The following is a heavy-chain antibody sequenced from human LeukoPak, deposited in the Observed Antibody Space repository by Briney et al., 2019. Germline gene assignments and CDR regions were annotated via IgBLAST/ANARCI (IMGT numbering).Heavy chain of an antibody. Sequence: PGGSLRLSCAASGITFNYYWIHWGRQAPGEGLVWVSRINSDWGTTSYADSVEGRFTISRDNAKTTLYLQMSSLRVEDTAVYFCAREGVAGALDDWGQGTVVTVSS. CDR1: GITFNYYW. V-gene: IGHV3-74*01. CDR2: INSDWGTT. CDR3: AREGVAGALDD. J-gene: IGHJ4*02. D-gene: IGHD6-19*01.